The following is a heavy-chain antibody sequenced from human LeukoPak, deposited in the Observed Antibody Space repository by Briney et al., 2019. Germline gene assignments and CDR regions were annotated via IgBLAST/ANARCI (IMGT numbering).Heavy chain of an antibody. D-gene: IGHD3-3*01. CDR2: IYYSGST. Sequence: SETLSLTCTVSGGSISSYYWSWIRQPPGKGLEWIGYIYYSGSTNYNPSLKSRVTISVDTSKNQFSLKLSSVTAADTAVYYCARAETDNYYDFWSGYYPDYYYMDVWGKGTTVTVSS. CDR3: ARAETDNYYDFWSGYYPDYYYMDV. J-gene: IGHJ6*03. V-gene: IGHV4-59*01. CDR1: GGSISSYY.